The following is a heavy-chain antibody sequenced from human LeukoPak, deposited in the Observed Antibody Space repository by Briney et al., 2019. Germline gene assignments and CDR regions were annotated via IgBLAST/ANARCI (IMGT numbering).Heavy chain of an antibody. V-gene: IGHV4-59*08. J-gene: IGHJ4*02. D-gene: IGHD5-24*01. CDR3: ARSGEMATILDY. CDR2: IYYSGST. CDR1: GGSISSYY. Sequence: KPSETLSLTCTVSGGSISSYYWSWIRQPPGKGLEWIGYIYYSGSTNYNPSLKSRVTISVDTSKNQFSLKLSSVTASDTAVYYCARSGEMATILDYWGQGTLVTVSS.